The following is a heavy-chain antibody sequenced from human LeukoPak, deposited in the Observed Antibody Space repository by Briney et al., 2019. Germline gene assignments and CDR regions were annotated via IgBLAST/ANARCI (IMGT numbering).Heavy chain of an antibody. V-gene: IGHV3-48*01. D-gene: IGHD3-16*01. CDR1: GFTFSTYS. Sequence: PGGSLRLSCAGSGFTFSTYSMNWVRLAPGKGLEWVSYISPTSGTIYYTDSVKGRFTISRDNAKNSLYLQMNSLTVEDTAVYYCARFTPQGYGWGGYNRFDPWGQGTLVTVSS. CDR2: ISPTSGTI. J-gene: IGHJ5*02. CDR3: ARFTPQGYGWGGYNRFDP.